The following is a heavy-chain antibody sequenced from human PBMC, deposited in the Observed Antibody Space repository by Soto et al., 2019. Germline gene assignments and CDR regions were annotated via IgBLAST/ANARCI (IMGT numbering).Heavy chain of an antibody. Sequence: PGESLKISCAASGFTFSSYGMHWVRQAPGKGLEWVAVIWYDGSNKYYADSVKGRFTISRDNSKNTLYLQMNSLRAEDTAVYYCARDVRGYSYGLFDYWGQGTLVTVSS. CDR2: IWYDGSNK. D-gene: IGHD5-18*01. CDR3: ARDVRGYSYGLFDY. CDR1: GFTFSSYG. J-gene: IGHJ4*02. V-gene: IGHV3-33*01.